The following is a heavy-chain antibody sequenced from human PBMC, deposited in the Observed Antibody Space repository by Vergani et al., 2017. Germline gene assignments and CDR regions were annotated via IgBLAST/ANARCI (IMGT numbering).Heavy chain of an antibody. D-gene: IGHD2-15*01. CDR2: IRYDGNNK. Sequence: QVHLVESGGGVVQPGGSLRLSCAASGFTFSSYGMHWVRQAPGKGLEWVAFIRYDGNNKYYADSVKGRFTISRDNSKNTLYLQMNSLRAEDTAVYYCAKQLRYCSGASCYDFFEYWGQGTLVTVAS. V-gene: IGHV3-30*02. CDR1: GFTFSSYG. CDR3: AKQLRYCSGASCYDFFEY. J-gene: IGHJ4*02.